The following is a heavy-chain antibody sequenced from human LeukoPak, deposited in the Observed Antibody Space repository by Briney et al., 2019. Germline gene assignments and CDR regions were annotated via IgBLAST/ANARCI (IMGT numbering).Heavy chain of an antibody. D-gene: IGHD6-19*01. J-gene: IGHJ4*02. CDR1: GASITTHY. V-gene: IGHV4-59*11. CDR3: AGGYSSDWYFNC. Sequence: PSETLSLTCTVSGASITTHYWTWIPQSPGEGLEWIGYADYTGSTKYNPSLKSRVTMSLDTSNNQFSLKLDSVTAADTAVYYCAGGYSSDWYFNCWGQGTLVTVSS. CDR2: ADYTGST.